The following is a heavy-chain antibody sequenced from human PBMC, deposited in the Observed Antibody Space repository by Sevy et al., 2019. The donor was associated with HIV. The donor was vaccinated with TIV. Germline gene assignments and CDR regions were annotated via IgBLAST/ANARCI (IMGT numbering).Heavy chain of an antibody. CDR2: INVYNGNA. Sequence: ASVKVSCKASGYTFTSYGINWVRQAPGQGLEWMGWINVYNGNANYAQKLQGRGTMTTDTSTSTAYMELRSLRSDDTALYYCASGENYCSGGSCYFHLDYWGQGTLVTVSS. CDR1: GYTFTSYG. J-gene: IGHJ4*02. D-gene: IGHD2-15*01. CDR3: ASGENYCSGGSCYFHLDY. V-gene: IGHV1-18*01.